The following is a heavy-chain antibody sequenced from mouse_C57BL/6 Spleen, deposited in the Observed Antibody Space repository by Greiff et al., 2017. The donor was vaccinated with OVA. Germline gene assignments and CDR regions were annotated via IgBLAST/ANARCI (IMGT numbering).Heavy chain of an antibody. J-gene: IGHJ2*01. D-gene: IGHD2-4*01. Sequence: VKLMESGAELVKPGASVKMSCKASGYTFTSYWITWVKQRPGQGLEWIGDIYPGSGSTNYNEKFKSKATLTVDTSSSTAYMQLSSLTSEDSAVYYCARRHYDYDGLYFDYWGQGTTLTVSS. CDR3: ARRHYDYDGLYFDY. V-gene: IGHV1-55*01. CDR1: GYTFTSYW. CDR2: IYPGSGST.